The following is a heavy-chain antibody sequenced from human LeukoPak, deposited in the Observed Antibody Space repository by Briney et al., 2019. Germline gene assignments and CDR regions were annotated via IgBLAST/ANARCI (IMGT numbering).Heavy chain of an antibody. CDR1: GLTLHRNY. J-gene: IGHJ4*02. Sequence: GGSLRLSCEAFGLTLHRNYMSWVRQAPGKGLEWVSVMYIAGGTYYADSVKDRFTISRDTYKNTLYLEMNSLRAEDTAVYYCATDRYCGGGSCYFYFENGGQATQVTVS. V-gene: IGHV3-66*01. D-gene: IGHD2-15*01. CDR2: MYIAGGT. CDR3: ATDRYCGGGSCYFYFEN.